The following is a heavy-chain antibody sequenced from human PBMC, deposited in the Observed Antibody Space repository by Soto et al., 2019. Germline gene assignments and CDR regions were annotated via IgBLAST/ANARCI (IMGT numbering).Heavy chain of an antibody. Sequence: GGSLRLSCAASGFSFSSYAMHWVRQAPGKGLEWVAVISYDGSNKYYADSVKGRFTISRDNSKNTLYLQMNSLRAEDTAVYYCARDITMVRGVITSPYYYYGMDVWGQGTTVTVSS. J-gene: IGHJ6*02. D-gene: IGHD3-10*01. CDR2: ISYDGSNK. CDR3: ARDITMVRGVITSPYYYYGMDV. CDR1: GFSFSSYA. V-gene: IGHV3-30-3*01.